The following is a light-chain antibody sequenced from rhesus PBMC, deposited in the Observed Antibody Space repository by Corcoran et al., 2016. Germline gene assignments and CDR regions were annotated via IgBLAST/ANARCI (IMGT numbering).Light chain of an antibody. Sequence: EIVLTQSPTSMAVSQGETVTISCTASSSVSTSYLHWYQQKPGFPPRLLVYRTSSLASGGPARVRGSGAGTSYTLTISSMEAEDAANYYCQQGNSIPLTFGGGTKVQIK. CDR1: SSVSTSY. V-gene: IGKV3-31*02. CDR2: RTS. J-gene: IGKJ4*01. CDR3: QQGNSIPLT.